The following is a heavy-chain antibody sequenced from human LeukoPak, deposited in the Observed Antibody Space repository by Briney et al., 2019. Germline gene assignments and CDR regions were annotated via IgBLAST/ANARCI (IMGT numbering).Heavy chain of an antibody. D-gene: IGHD7-27*01. J-gene: IGHJ5*02. CDR3: ARDMNPGEDRRFDP. CDR2: ISSGSGYI. Sequence: GGSLRLSCAASGFTFSDYAMNWVRQAPGKGLEWVSSISSGSGYIYYADSVKGRFTISRDNAKNSLYLQMNSLRAEDTAVYYCARDMNPGEDRRFDPWGQGTLVTVSS. V-gene: IGHV3-21*01. CDR1: GFTFSDYA.